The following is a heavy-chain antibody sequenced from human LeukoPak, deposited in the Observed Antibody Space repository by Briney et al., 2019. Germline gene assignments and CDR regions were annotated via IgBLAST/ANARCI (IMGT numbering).Heavy chain of an antibody. V-gene: IGHV3-30*02. D-gene: IGHD3-10*01. CDR3: ATDSAGRVTMVRGPLDY. CDR2: IWSDGSTK. J-gene: IGHJ4*02. Sequence: GGSLRLSCAASGFTFSSYGMHWVRQAPGKGLEWVAVIWSDGSTKYYADSVKGRFTISRDNSKNTLYLQMNSLRPEDTAVYYCATDSAGRVTMVRGPLDYWGQGTLVTVSS. CDR1: GFTFSSYG.